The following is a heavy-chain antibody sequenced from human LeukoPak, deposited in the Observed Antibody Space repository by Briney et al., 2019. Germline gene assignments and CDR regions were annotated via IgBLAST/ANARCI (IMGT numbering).Heavy chain of an antibody. Sequence: GESLKISCKISGDRLTNNWIGWVRQVPGKGLEWMGIIYPGDSDTRYSPSFQGQVTISADKSISTAYLQWSSLKASDTAMYYCARRGSYDSSGYYPPWAFDIWGQGTMVTVSS. J-gene: IGHJ3*02. D-gene: IGHD3-22*01. V-gene: IGHV5-51*01. CDR1: GDRLTNNW. CDR3: ARRGSYDSSGYYPPWAFDI. CDR2: IYPGDSDT.